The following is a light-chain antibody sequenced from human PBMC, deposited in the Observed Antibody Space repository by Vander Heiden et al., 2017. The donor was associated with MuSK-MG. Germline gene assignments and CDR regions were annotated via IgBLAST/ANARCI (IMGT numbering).Light chain of an antibody. CDR1: NIGSKN. J-gene: IGLJ2*01. CDR2: RDS. V-gene: IGLV3-9*01. CDR3: QVWDSSTANVV. Sequence: SYELTQPLSVSVALGQTARITCGGNNIGSKNVHWYQQKPGQAPVLVIYRDSNRPSGIPERFSGSNSGNTATLTISRAQAGDEADDYCQVWDSSTANVVFGGGTKLTVL.